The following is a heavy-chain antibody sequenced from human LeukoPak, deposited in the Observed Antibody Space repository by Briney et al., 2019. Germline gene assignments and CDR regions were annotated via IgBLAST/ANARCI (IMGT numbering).Heavy chain of an antibody. J-gene: IGHJ5*02. V-gene: IGHV1-8*03. CDR1: GYTFTSYD. D-gene: IGHD1-26*01. Sequence: ASVKVSCKASGYTFTSYDINWVRQATGQGLEWMGWMNPNSGNTGYAQKFQGRVTITRNTSISTAYMELSSLRSEGTAVYYCARTRSGSYFGWFDPWGQGTLVTVSS. CDR2: MNPNSGNT. CDR3: ARTRSGSYFGWFDP.